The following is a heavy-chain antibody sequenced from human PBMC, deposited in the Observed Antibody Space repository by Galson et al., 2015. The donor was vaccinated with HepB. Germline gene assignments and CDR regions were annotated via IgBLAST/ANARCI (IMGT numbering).Heavy chain of an antibody. CDR3: ARRHSGLDALDI. V-gene: IGHV5-51*01. CDR2: IYPGDSDT. D-gene: IGHD6-19*01. CDR1: GYNFPSYW. J-gene: IGHJ3*02. Sequence: QSGAEVKRPGESLKISCKGSGYNFPSYWIGWVRQMPGKGLEWMGTIYPGDSDTRYSPSFEGQVTISADKYTSTAYLQWSSLKASDTAMYYCARRHSGLDALDIWGQGTMLTVSS.